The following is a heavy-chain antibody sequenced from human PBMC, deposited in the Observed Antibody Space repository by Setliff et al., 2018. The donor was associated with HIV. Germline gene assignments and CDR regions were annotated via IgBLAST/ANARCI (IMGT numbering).Heavy chain of an antibody. CDR3: ARGKSMPTLVT. V-gene: IGHV1-2*02. Sequence: ASVKVSCKASGYTFTGHYMHWVRQAPGQGPEWMGWINPNSGGPKYAQKFQGRVTITRDTSMTTAYMELNRLTSDDTAVYYCARGKSMPTLVTWGLGTLVTVSS. CDR2: INPNSGGP. J-gene: IGHJ4*01. CDR1: GYTFTGHY. D-gene: IGHD2-2*01.